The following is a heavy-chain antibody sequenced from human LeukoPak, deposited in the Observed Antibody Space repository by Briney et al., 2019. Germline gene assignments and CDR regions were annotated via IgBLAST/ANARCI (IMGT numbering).Heavy chain of an antibody. V-gene: IGHV4-39*01. D-gene: IGHD3-22*01. CDR1: GGSISSSSYY. CDR2: IYYSGST. CDR3: ARFILYDCSGYYDAFDI. Sequence: KPSETLSLTCIVSGGSISSSSYYWGWIRQPPGKGLEWIGSIYYSGSTYYNPSLKSRVTISVDTSKNQFSLKLSSVTAADTAVYYCARFILYDCSGYYDAFDIWGQGTMVTVSS. J-gene: IGHJ3*02.